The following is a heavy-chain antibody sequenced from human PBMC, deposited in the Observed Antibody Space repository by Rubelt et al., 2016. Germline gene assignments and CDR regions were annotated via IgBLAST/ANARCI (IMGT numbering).Heavy chain of an antibody. CDR3: ARRGSGSYYQAWFDP. D-gene: IGHD1-26*01. V-gene: IGHV4-38-2*02. Sequence: QVQLQESGPGLVKPSETLSLTCSVSGYSISNGYYWGWIRQPPGKGLEWIGSIYYSGSTYYNPSPKSRVTISVDTSKNQLSLKRSSVTAADTAVYYCARRGSGSYYQAWFDPWGQGTLVTVSS. CDR1: GYSISNGYY. J-gene: IGHJ5*02. CDR2: IYYSGST.